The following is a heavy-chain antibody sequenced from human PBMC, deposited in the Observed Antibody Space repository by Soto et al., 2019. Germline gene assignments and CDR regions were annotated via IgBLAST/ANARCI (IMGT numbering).Heavy chain of an antibody. Sequence: GGSLRLSCAASGFTFRDYYMSWIRQAPGKGLEWVSYISSSGSTIYYADSVKGRFTISRDNTKNSLYLQMNSLRAEDTAVYYCARGRSSSDYYYYMDVWGKGTTVTVSS. CDR1: GFTFRDYY. D-gene: IGHD6-6*01. J-gene: IGHJ6*03. CDR2: ISSSGSTI. CDR3: ARGRSSSDYYYYMDV. V-gene: IGHV3-11*01.